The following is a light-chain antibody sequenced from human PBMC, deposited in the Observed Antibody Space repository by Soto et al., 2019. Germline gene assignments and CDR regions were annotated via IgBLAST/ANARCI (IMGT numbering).Light chain of an antibody. Sequence: DMVMTQSPLSLVVTPGEPASISCRSRQSLLNNNGYNYLDWYLQKPGQSPQLLIYLGSSRASGVPARFSGSGSGTDFTLTISRVEAEDVGFYYCMQALQAPLTFGQGTKVDIK. CDR2: LGS. CDR1: QSLLNNNGYNY. J-gene: IGKJ1*01. CDR3: MQALQAPLT. V-gene: IGKV2-28*01.